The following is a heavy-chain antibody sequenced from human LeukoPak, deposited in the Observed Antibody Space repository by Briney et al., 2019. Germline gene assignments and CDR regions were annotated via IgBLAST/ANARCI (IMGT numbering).Heavy chain of an antibody. CDR2: INTDGSGT. V-gene: IGHV3-74*01. CDR1: GFTFNNYW. D-gene: IGHD5-18*01. CDR3: ARSTNGYDS. Sequence: GGSLRLSCAASGFTFNNYWMHWVRQAPGKGLVWVSHINTDGSGTSYADSVKGRFTISRDNAKNTLYLQMNSLRAEDTAVYYCARSTNGYDSWGQGTLVTVSS. J-gene: IGHJ5*01.